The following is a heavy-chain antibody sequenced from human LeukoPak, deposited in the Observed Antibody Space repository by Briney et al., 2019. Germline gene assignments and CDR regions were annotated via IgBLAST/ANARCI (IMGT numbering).Heavy chain of an antibody. CDR1: GGSVSSRGYY. D-gene: IGHD2-2*01. V-gene: IGHV4-30-2*01. CDR3: ARVFRDGGQLLMRYFDY. Sequence: PSETLSLTCTVSGGSVSSRGYYWSWIRQPPGKGLEWIGYIYHSGSTYYNPSLKSRVTISVDRSKNRFSLKLSSVTAADTAVYYCARVFRDGGQLLMRYFDYWGQGTLVTVSS. J-gene: IGHJ4*02. CDR2: IYHSGST.